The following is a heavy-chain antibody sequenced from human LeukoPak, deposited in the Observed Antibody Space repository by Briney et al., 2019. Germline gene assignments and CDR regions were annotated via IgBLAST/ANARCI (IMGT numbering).Heavy chain of an antibody. CDR3: AKDALLWFGEVGGPFYYYGMDV. J-gene: IGHJ6*02. D-gene: IGHD3-10*01. CDR1: GFTFSSYA. Sequence: GGSLRLSCAASGFTFSSYAMSWVRQAPGKGLEWVSSISGSGGSTYDADSVKGQFTISRDNSKNTLYLQMNSLRAEDTAVYYCAKDALLWFGEVGGPFYYYGMDVWGQGTTVTVSS. CDR2: ISGSGGST. V-gene: IGHV3-23*01.